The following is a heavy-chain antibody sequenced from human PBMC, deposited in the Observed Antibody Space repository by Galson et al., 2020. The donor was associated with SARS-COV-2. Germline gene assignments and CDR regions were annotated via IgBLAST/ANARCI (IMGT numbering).Heavy chain of an antibody. V-gene: IGHV4-59*12. Sequence: SQTLSLTCTVSGGSISSSYWIWVRQPPGKGLEWIGYFYYSGNTYYNPSLESRATISVDASKTQFSLKLSSVTAADTAVYYCVSGNYYAVDSWGQGTLVTVSS. D-gene: IGHD1-26*01. CDR3: VSGNYYAVDS. J-gene: IGHJ4*02. CDR2: FYYSGNT. CDR1: GGSISSSY.